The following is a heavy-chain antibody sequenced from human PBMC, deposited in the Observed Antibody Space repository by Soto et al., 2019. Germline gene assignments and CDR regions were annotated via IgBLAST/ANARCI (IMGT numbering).Heavy chain of an antibody. D-gene: IGHD2-21*02. V-gene: IGHV3-13*01. J-gene: IGHJ2*01. CDR3: AREMTDPCHGYCDL. CDR1: GSTFSSYD. CDR2: IGRGGDT. Sequence: VQLVESGGGLVQPGGSLRLSCAASGSTFSSYDMHWVRQAPGKGLEWVSAIGRGGDTYYAGSVKGRFTISRENAKNSLYLQMNSLGAGDTAVDYCAREMTDPCHGYCDLWGRGTLVTVSS.